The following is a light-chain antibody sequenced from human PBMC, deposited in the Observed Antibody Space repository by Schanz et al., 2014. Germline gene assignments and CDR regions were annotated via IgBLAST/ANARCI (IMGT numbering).Light chain of an antibody. J-gene: IGKJ5*01. CDR2: GTS. V-gene: IGKV3-20*01. CDR1: QTVSIN. Sequence: EIVMTQSPATLSVSPGERAILSCRASQTVSINLAWYQQKPGQAPRLLIYGTSSRATGIPDRFSGSGSGTDFTLTISRLEPEDFAVYYCQQYGRSPIIFGQGTRLEIK. CDR3: QQYGRSPII.